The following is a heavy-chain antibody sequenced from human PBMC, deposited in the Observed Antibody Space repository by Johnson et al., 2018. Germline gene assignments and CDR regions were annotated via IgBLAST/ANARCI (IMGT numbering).Heavy chain of an antibody. CDR2: LNHSGST. CDR1: GGSFSGYY. V-gene: IGHV4-34*01. J-gene: IGHJ3*02. Sequence: QVRLQQWGAGLLKPSETLSLTCAVYGGSFSGYYWSWIRQPPGKGLEWIGELNHSGSTNSIPSLKSRVIISVDTSKNQFSLKLSSVTAADTAIYYCARVSSGWSYDNSGYYYVAFDIWGQGTMVTVSS. D-gene: IGHD3-22*01. CDR3: ARVSSGWSYDNSGYYYVAFDI.